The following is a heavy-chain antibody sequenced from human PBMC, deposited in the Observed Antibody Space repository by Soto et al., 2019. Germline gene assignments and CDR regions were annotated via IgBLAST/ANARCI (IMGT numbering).Heavy chain of an antibody. V-gene: IGHV1-18*01. D-gene: IGHD5-12*01. Sequence: ASVKVSCKASGYTFTSYGISWVRQAPGQGLAWMGWISGYNGDTNYAQKFQGRVTLTTDTSTSTAYLEVMTLRSDDTAVYYCAMADILDYHYAMDVWGQGTTVTVSS. CDR3: AMADILDYHYAMDV. CDR1: GYTFTSYG. J-gene: IGHJ6*02. CDR2: ISGYNGDT.